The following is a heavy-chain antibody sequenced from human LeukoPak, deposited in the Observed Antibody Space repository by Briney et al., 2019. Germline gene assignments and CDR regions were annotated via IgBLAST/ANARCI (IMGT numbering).Heavy chain of an antibody. Sequence: GGSLRLSCAASDFSFTTYAMSWVRQAPGKGLEWVSSISGGGTITYYADSVKGRFTISRDNAKNSLYLQMNSLRAEDTAVYYCARDWGPYGSGSYYTTWGQGTLVTVSS. V-gene: IGHV3-23*01. CDR3: ARDWGPYGSGSYYTT. J-gene: IGHJ4*02. CDR1: DFSFTTYA. D-gene: IGHD3-10*01. CDR2: ISGGGTIT.